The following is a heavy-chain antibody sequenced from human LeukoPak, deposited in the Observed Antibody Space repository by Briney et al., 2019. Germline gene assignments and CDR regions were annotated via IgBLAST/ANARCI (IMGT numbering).Heavy chain of an antibody. V-gene: IGHV1-69*05. CDR2: IIPIFGTA. CDR3: ARDGDPTAGYYYYYMDV. D-gene: IGHD4-17*01. J-gene: IGHJ6*03. Sequence: SVKVSCKASGGTFSSYAISWVRQAPGQGLEWMGGIIPIFGTANYAQKFQGRVTITTDESTSTAYMELSSLRSEDTAVYYCARDGDPTAGYYYYYMDVWGKGTTVTVSS. CDR1: GGTFSSYA.